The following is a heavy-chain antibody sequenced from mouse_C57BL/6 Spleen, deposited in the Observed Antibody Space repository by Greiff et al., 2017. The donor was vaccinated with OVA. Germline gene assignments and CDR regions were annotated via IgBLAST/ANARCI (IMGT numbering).Heavy chain of an antibody. V-gene: IGHV1-64*01. Sequence: QVQLQQSGAELVKPGASVKLSCKASGYTFTSYWMHWVKQRPGQGLEWIGMIHPNSGSTNYNEKFKSKATLTVDKSSSTAYMQLSSLTSEDSAVYYCARYDYDVLDYWGQGTTLTVSS. J-gene: IGHJ2*01. CDR1: GYTFTSYW. CDR2: IHPNSGST. D-gene: IGHD1-1*01. CDR3: ARYDYDVLDY.